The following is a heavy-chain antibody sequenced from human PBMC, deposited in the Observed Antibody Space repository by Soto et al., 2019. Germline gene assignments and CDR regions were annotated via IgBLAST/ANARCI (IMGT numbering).Heavy chain of an antibody. D-gene: IGHD3-3*01. CDR2: INPATGAA. Sequence: QLHLVQSGAVVKKPGASVTVSCSASGYPVTAYYMHWVRQAPGRGLEWMGGINPATGAAKYTQTFQGRVTMTMDTSTSTVFMELSGLTSEDTAVFYCASGGGVGVAGSAAFDMWGQGTLVTVSS. CDR1: GYPVTAYY. V-gene: IGHV1-2*02. J-gene: IGHJ3*02. CDR3: ASGGGVGVAGSAAFDM.